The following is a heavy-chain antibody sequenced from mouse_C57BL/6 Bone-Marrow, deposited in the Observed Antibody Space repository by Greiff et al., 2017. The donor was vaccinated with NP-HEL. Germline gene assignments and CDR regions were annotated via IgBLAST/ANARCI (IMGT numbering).Heavy chain of an antibody. CDR2: ISNLAYSI. V-gene: IGHV5-15*01. CDR1: GFTFSDYG. CDR3: ARQAGDYDGFAY. D-gene: IGHD2-4*01. Sequence: EVMLVASGGGLVQPGGSLKLSCAASGFTFSDYGMAWVRQAPRKGPEWVAFISNLAYSIYYADPVTGRFTISRENAKNTLYLEMSSLRSEDTVMYYCARQAGDYDGFAYWGQGTLVTVSA. J-gene: IGHJ3*01.